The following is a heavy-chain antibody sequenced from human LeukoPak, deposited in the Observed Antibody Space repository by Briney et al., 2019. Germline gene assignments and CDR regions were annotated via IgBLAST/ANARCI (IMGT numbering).Heavy chain of an antibody. Sequence: SVKVSFKASQGPFCSYANSCVPQTPGQRLEWMRGNIPIFGTANYAQKFQGRVTITADESTSTAYMELSSLRSEDTAVYYCAISRRDSSGHYFDYWGQGTLVTVSS. CDR1: QGPFCSYA. V-gene: IGHV1-69*13. D-gene: IGHD3-22*01. CDR2: NIPIFGTA. CDR3: AISRRDSSGHYFDY. J-gene: IGHJ4*02.